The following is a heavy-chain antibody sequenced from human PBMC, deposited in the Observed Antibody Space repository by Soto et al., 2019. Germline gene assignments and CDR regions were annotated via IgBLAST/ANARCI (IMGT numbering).Heavy chain of an antibody. CDR2: IYHSGST. CDR1: GGSISSGGYS. Sequence: SETLSLTCAVSGGSISSGGYSWSWIRQPPGKGLEWIGYIYHSGSTYYNPSLKSRVTISVDRSKNQFSLKLSSVTAADAAVYYCARGPPNTYWGQGTLVTVSS. D-gene: IGHD2-8*01. CDR3: ARGPPNTY. J-gene: IGHJ4*02. V-gene: IGHV4-30-2*01.